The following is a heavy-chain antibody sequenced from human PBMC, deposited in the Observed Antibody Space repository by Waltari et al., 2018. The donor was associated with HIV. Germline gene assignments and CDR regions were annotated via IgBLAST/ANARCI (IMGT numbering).Heavy chain of an antibody. V-gene: IGHV4-39*01. Sequence: QLQLQESGPGLVKPSETLSLTCTVSGGSISSSSYYWGWIRQPPGKGLEWIGSIYYSGRTYYNPSLKSRVTISVDTSKNQFSLKLSSVTAADTAVYYCAASIAVAGGCFDYWGQGTLVTVSS. CDR3: AASIAVAGGCFDY. D-gene: IGHD6-19*01. J-gene: IGHJ4*02. CDR2: IYYSGRT. CDR1: GGSISSSSYY.